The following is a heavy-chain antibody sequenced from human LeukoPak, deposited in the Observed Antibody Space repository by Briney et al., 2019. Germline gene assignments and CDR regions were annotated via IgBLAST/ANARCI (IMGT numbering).Heavy chain of an antibody. D-gene: IGHD2-2*01. J-gene: IGHJ6*03. Sequence: GGSLRLSCAASGFTFSSYGMHWVRQAPGKGLEWVAVIWYDRSNKYYADSVKGRFTISRDNSKNTLYLQMNSLRAEDTAVYYCARTGCSSTSCYYYYYMDVWGKGTTVTVSS. CDR2: IWYDRSNK. CDR3: ARTGCSSTSCYYYYYMDV. V-gene: IGHV3-33*01. CDR1: GFTFSSYG.